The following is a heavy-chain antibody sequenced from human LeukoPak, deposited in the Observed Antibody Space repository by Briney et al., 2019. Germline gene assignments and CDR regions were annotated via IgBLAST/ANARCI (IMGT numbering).Heavy chain of an antibody. CDR2: IYYSGST. D-gene: IGHD5-12*01. CDR1: GGSISSYY. J-gene: IGHJ3*02. Sequence: PSETLSLTCTVSGGSISSYYWSWIRQPPGKGLEWIGYIYYSGSTNYNPSLKSRVTISVDTSKNHLSLRLSSVTAADTAIYHCARHSRPGYGGYENAFDIWGQGTMVTVSS. CDR3: ARHSRPGYGGYENAFDI. V-gene: IGHV4-59*08.